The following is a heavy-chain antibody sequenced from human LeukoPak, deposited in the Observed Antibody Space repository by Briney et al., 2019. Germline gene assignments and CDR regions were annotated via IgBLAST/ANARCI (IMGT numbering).Heavy chain of an antibody. CDR2: ISGSGGST. D-gene: IGHD5-18*01. Sequence: PGGSLRLSCAASGSTFSSYAMSWVRQAPGKGLEWVSAISGSGGSTYYADSVKGRFTISRDNSKNTLYLQMNSLRAEDTAVYYCAKKYSYGVTDCVDYWGQGTLVTVSS. CDR3: AKKYSYGVTDCVDY. J-gene: IGHJ4*02. CDR1: GSTFSSYA. V-gene: IGHV3-23*01.